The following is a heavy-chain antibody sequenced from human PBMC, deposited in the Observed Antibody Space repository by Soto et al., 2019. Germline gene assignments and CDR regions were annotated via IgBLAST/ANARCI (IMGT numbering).Heavy chain of an antibody. V-gene: IGHV3-21*01. CDR3: ARDIDCSGGSCYLDYYYYGMDV. CDR2: ISSSSSYI. CDR1: GFTFSSYS. J-gene: IGHJ6*02. D-gene: IGHD2-15*01. Sequence: EVQLVESGGGLVKPGGSLRLSCAASGFTFSSYSMNWVRQARGKGLEWVSSISSSSSYIYYADSVKGRFTISRDNAKNSLYLQMNSLRAEDTAVYYCARDIDCSGGSCYLDYYYYGMDVWGQGTTVTVSS.